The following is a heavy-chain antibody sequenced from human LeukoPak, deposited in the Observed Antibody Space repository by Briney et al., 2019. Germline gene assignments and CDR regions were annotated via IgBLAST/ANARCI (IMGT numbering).Heavy chain of an antibody. J-gene: IGHJ5*02. D-gene: IGHD3-22*01. CDR1: GSSISSPSYY. CDR3: VRGRRVYYYDSSGYHPA. Sequence: KPSETLSLTCTVSGSSISSPSYYWGWIRQPPGKGLEWIGSIYYSGSTYYNPSLKSRVTISVDTSKNQFSLKLSSVTAADTAVYYCVRGRRVYYYDSSGYHPAWGQGTLVTVSS. CDR2: IYYSGST. V-gene: IGHV4-39*07.